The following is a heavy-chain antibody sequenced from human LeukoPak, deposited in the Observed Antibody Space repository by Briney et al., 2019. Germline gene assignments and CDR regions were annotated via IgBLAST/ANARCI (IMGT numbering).Heavy chain of an antibody. V-gene: IGHV4-59*01. CDR3: ASLDILTGYPDY. J-gene: IGHJ4*02. CDR2: IYYSGST. D-gene: IGHD3-9*01. CDR1: GGSISSYY. Sequence: SETLSLTCTVSGGSISSYYWSWIRQPPGKGLEWIGYIYYSGSTNYNPSLKSRVTISVDTSKNRFSLKLSSVTAADTAVYYCASLDILTGYPDYWGQGALVTVSS.